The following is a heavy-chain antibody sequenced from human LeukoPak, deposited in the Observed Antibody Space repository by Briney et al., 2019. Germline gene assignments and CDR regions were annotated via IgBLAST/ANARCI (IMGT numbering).Heavy chain of an antibody. CDR1: GYTFTSYG. CDR3: ARSTRGDNSGWYRTFWSAEYFQH. V-gene: IGHV1-18*01. CDR2: ISAYNGNT. Sequence: ASVKVSCKASGYTFTSYGISWVRQAPGQGLEWMGWISAYNGNTNYAQKLQGRVTMTTDTSTSTAYMELRSLRSDDTAVYYCARSTRGDNSGWYRTFWSAEYFQHWGQGTLVTVSS. D-gene: IGHD6-19*01. J-gene: IGHJ1*01.